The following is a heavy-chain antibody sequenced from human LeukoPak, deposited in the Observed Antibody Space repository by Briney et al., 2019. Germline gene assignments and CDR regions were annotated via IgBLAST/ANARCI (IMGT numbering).Heavy chain of an antibody. J-gene: IGHJ4*02. D-gene: IGHD5-12*01. CDR3: ARAYSGYDRRDY. Sequence: PSETLSLTCAVYGGSFSGYYWSWIRQPPGKGLEWIGYIYYSGSTNYNPSLKSRVTISVDTSKNQFSLKLSSVTAADTAVYYCARAYSGYDRRDYWGQGTLVTVSS. CDR1: GGSFSGYY. CDR2: IYYSGST. V-gene: IGHV4-59*08.